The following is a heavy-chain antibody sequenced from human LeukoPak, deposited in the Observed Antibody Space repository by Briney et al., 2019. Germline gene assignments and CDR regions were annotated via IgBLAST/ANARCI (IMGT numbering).Heavy chain of an antibody. D-gene: IGHD6-13*01. CDR1: GYSFTNYW. CDR3: ARRPTYSSSWSGDY. CDR2: IYPGDSDT. V-gene: IGHV5-51*01. J-gene: IGHJ4*02. Sequence: GESLKISCKGSGYSFTNYWIAWGRPMPGKGLEWMGIIYPGDSDTRYSPSFQRQVTISADKSISPAYLQWNSLKASDTAMYYGARRPTYSSSWSGDYWGQGTLVTVSS.